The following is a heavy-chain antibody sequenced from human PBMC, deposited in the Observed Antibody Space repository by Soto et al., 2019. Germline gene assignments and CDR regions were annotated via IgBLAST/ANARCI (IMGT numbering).Heavy chain of an antibody. CDR1: GYTFTGYY. V-gene: IGHV1-2*04. J-gene: IGHJ5*02. Sequence: QVQLVQSGAEVKKPGASVKVTCKASGYTFTGYYMHWVRQAPGQGLEWMGWINPNSGGTNYAQKFQGWVTMTRVTSTSTAYMELSRLRSDDTAVYYCARDIGRLGDYGDYNWFDPWGQGTLVTVSS. CDR2: INPNSGGT. CDR3: ARDIGRLGDYGDYNWFDP. D-gene: IGHD4-17*01.